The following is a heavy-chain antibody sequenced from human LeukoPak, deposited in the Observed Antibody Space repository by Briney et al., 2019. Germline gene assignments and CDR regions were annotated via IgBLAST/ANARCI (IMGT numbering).Heavy chain of an antibody. CDR2: IRDKANSYTT. J-gene: IGHJ6*02. Sequence: PGGSLRLSCVASGFTFSAHYMDWVRQAPGKGLEWVGRIRDKANSYTTEYAASVKGRYTVSRDDSKSSLFLQMNSLNIEDTAVYYCARGASSSNPLYFHALDVWGQGTTVTVSS. V-gene: IGHV3-72*01. D-gene: IGHD2-2*01. CDR1: GFTFSAHY. CDR3: ARGASSSNPLYFHALDV.